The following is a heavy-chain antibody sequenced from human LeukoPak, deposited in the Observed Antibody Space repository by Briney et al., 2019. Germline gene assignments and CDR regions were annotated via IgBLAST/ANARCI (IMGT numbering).Heavy chain of an antibody. CDR1: GFTFSSYA. CDR2: ISYDGSNK. Sequence: PGGSLRLSCAASGFTFSSYAMLWVRQAPGKGLEWVAVISYDGSNKYYADSVKGRFTISRDNAKNSLYLQMNSLRAEDTAVYYCARRGDAFDIRGQGTMVTVSS. V-gene: IGHV3-30*04. CDR3: ARRGDAFDI. D-gene: IGHD3-10*01. J-gene: IGHJ3*02.